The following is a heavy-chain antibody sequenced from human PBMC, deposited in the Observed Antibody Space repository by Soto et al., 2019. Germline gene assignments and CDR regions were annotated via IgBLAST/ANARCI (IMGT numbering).Heavy chain of an antibody. CDR2: ISYDGSKK. CDR3: ATVHPIPAYYGTHV. V-gene: IGHV3-30-3*01. D-gene: IGHD2-21*01. J-gene: IGHJ6*02. Sequence: QVQLVESGGGVVQPGRSLRLSCATSGFTFSINAMHWVRQAPGKGLEWVALISYDGSKKYYADSVKGRFTISRDTSKSTLYLQMTSLRAEATAAYLCATVHPIPAYYGTHVWGQGTTVTVSS. CDR1: GFTFSINA.